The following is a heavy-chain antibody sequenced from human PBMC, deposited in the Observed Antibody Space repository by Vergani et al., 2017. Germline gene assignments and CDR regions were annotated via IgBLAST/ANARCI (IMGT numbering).Heavy chain of an antibody. D-gene: IGHD3-3*01. CDR2: ISGSGGST. CDR3: AKEITIFGVITTGFDY. CDR1: GFTFSSYA. Sequence: EVQLLESGGGLVQRGGSLRLSCAASGFTFSSYAMSWVRQAPGKGLEWVSTISGSGGSTFYADSVKGRFTISRDNSKNTLYLQMSSLRAEDTAVYYCAKEITIFGVITTGFDYWGQGTLVTVSS. V-gene: IGHV3-23*01. J-gene: IGHJ4*02.